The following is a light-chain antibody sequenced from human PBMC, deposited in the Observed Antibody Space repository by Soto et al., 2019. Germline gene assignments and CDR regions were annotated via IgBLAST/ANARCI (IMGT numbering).Light chain of an antibody. CDR1: SSDVGRYNL. CDR2: EGT. V-gene: IGLV2-23*03. J-gene: IGLJ2*01. CDR3: CSYAGSYSFVV. Sequence: QSVLTQPASVSGSPGQSITISCTGTSSDVGRYNLVSWYQQHPGKAPKVMIYEGTKRPSGVSSRFSGSKSGNTASLTISGLQAEDEADYYCCSYAGSYSFVVFGGGTKVTVL.